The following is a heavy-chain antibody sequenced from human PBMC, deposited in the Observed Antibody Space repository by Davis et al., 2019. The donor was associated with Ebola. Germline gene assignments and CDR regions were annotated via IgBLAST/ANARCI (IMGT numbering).Heavy chain of an antibody. D-gene: IGHD4-17*01. CDR3: ARDNPDYGDYGGGMGV. V-gene: IGHV1-2*06. J-gene: IGHJ6*04. CDR2: FNPKSGGT. Sequence: ASVKVSCKASGYTFTGHFMHWVRQAPGQGLEWMGRFNPKSGGTDSAQKFQGRVTMTGDTSISTAYMELSGLRPDDTAVYYCARDNPDYGDYGGGMGVWGKGTTVTVSS. CDR1: GYTFTGHF.